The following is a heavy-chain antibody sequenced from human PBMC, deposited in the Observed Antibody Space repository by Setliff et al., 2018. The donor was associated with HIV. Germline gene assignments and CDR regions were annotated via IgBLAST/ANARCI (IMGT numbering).Heavy chain of an antibody. D-gene: IGHD3-10*01. J-gene: IGHJ4*02. V-gene: IGHV4-39*01. CDR2: TYYSGTT. CDR1: GASVNSNNYY. CDR3: ARLSLSLVRGIINSGDRFFDY. Sequence: SETLSLTCTVSGASVNSNNYYWGWIRQPPGKGLEWIASTYYSGTTYYNPSLKSRVTISVDTSKNQFSLKLSSVTAADTAVYYCARLSLSLVRGIINSGDRFFDYWGQGSLVTVSS.